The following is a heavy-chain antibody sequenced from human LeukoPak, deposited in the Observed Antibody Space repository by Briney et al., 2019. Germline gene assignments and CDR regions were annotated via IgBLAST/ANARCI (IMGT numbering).Heavy chain of an antibody. CDR2: INPNSGGT. J-gene: IGHJ5*02. CDR1: GYTFTGYY. V-gene: IGHV1-2*02. Sequence: ASVTVSCKASGYTFTGYYMHWVRQAPGQGLEWMGWINPNSGGTNYAQKFQGRVTMTRDTSISTAYMELSRLRSDDTAVYYCSSMVRGADRWEFDHWGQGTLVTVSS. CDR3: SSMVRGADRWEFDH. D-gene: IGHD3-10*01.